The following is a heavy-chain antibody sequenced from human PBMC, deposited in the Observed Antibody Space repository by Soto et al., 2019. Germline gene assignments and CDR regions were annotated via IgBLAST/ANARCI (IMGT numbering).Heavy chain of an antibody. V-gene: IGHV3-23*01. J-gene: IGHJ4*02. CDR1: GFTFSSYA. CDR2: ISGSGGST. Sequence: EVQLLECGGGLVQPGGSLRLSCAASGFTFSSYAMSWVRQAPGKGLEWVSAISGSGGSTYYADSVKGRFTISRDNSKNTLYLQMNSLRAEDTAVYYCAKDDVWGGYFDYWGQGTLVTVSS. CDR3: AKDDVWGGYFDY. D-gene: IGHD2-8*01.